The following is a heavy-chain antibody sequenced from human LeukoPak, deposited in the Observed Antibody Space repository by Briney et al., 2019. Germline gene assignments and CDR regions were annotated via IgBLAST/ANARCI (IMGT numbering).Heavy chain of an antibody. J-gene: IGHJ5*02. Sequence: PGGSLRLSCTVSGFSFREHWMSWVRQAPGKGLEWVGNIKEDGNEDYYVDSVEGRFVIFRDNAKNSLYLQMHSLRAEDTAVYYCARDPLDHWGQGALVTVSS. CDR2: IKEDGNED. CDR3: ARDPLDH. CDR1: GFSFREHW. V-gene: IGHV3-7*01.